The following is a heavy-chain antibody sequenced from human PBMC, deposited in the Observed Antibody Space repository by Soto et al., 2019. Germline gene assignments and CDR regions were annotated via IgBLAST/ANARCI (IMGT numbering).Heavy chain of an antibody. CDR3: AKDGSWGDHYYFDN. D-gene: IGHD2-21*02. V-gene: IGHV3-23*01. CDR2: ISGSGGST. J-gene: IGHJ4*02. CDR1: GFMFSSYA. Sequence: VQLLESGGGLVRPGGSLRLSCAVSGFMFSSYAMTWVRQAPGKGLEWVSSISGSGGSTYYSDSVRGRFTISRDNSKKMLYLEMNSLKGDDTAVYYCAKDGSWGDHYYFDNWGQGTLVTVSS.